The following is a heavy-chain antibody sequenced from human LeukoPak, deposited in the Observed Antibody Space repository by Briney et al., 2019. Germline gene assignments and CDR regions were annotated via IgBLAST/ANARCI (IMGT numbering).Heavy chain of an antibody. CDR1: GLPFSTYT. D-gene: IGHD3-3*01. CDR3: ARVGGGYDFWSGYLHAFDI. CDR2: ISSAGSYI. J-gene: IGHJ3*02. V-gene: IGHV3-21*01. Sequence: GSLRLSCAASGLPFSTYTMNWVRHAPGKGLGWVSSISSAGSYIFYADSMKGRFTISRDNAKNSLYLQMNSLRGEDTAVYHCARVGGGYDFWSGYLHAFDIWGQGTMVAVSS.